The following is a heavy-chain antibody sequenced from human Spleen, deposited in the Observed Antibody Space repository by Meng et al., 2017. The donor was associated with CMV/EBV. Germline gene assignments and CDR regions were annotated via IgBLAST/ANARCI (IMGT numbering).Heavy chain of an antibody. V-gene: IGHV3-7*01. CDR3: ARDNTRFLGAFDP. CDR1: GFIFSNYW. CDR2: IKQDDSER. Sequence: GESLKISCAASGFIFSNYWMSWVRQAPGKGLEWLANIKQDDSERYYVDSVKGRFTISRDNAKKFLYLQMNFLGAEDTAVYYCARDNTRFLGAFDPWGQGTLVTVSS. D-gene: IGHD1-26*01. J-gene: IGHJ5*02.